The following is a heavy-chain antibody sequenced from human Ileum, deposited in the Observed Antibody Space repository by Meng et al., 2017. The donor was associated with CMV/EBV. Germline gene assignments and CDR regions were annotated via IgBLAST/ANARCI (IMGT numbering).Heavy chain of an antibody. J-gene: IGHJ3*02. CDR3: ARDRGTTSGWRDAFDI. Sequence: GESLKISCAASGFIFSNYDMNWVRQAPGKGLEWVSYISDSGSTIYYADSVKGRFTISRDNAKNSLFLQMNDLRAEDTAVYYCARDRGTTSGWRDAFDIWGQGTMVTVSS. V-gene: IGHV3-48*03. CDR2: ISDSGSTI. D-gene: IGHD6-19*01. CDR1: GFIFSNYD.